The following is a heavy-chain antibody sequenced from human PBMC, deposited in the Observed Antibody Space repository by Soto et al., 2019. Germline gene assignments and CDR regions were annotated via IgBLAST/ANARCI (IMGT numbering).Heavy chain of an antibody. Sequence: ASVKVSCKASGYTFTNYYMHWVRQAPGQGLEWVGIINPTGGSTTYAQKFQGRVTMTRDTSTSTVYMELSSLRSDDTAVYYCARGEWLSTFGMDLWGQGTTVTVSS. D-gene: IGHD3-3*01. CDR3: ARGEWLSTFGMDL. J-gene: IGHJ6*02. CDR2: INPTGGST. V-gene: IGHV1-46*01. CDR1: GYTFTNYY.